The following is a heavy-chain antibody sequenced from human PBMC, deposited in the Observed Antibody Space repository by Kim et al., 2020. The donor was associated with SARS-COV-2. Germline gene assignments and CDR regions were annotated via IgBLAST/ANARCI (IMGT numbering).Heavy chain of an antibody. CDR1: GFTFSSYG. V-gene: IGHV3-30*18. CDR2: ISYDGSNK. D-gene: IGHD3-10*01. Sequence: GGSLRLSCAASGFTFSSYGMHWFRQAPGKGLEWVAVISYDGSNKYYADSVKGRFTISRDNSKNTLYLQMNSLRAEDTAVYYCAKDPYYYGSGSYYKDYWGQGTLVTVSS. J-gene: IGHJ4*02. CDR3: AKDPYYYGSGSYYKDY.